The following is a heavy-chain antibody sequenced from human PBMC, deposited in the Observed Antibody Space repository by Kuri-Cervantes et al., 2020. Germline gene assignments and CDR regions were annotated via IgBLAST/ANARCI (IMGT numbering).Heavy chain of an antibody. CDR1: GFTFSSYS. Sequence: GGSLRLSCAASGFTFSSYSMNWVRQAPGKGLEWVSSISSSSSYIYYADSVKGRFTISRDNAKNSLYLQMNSLRAEDTAVYYCARGPPYADAFDIWGQGTMVTVSS. CDR2: ISSSSSYI. CDR3: ARGPPYADAFDI. J-gene: IGHJ3*02. V-gene: IGHV3-21*04.